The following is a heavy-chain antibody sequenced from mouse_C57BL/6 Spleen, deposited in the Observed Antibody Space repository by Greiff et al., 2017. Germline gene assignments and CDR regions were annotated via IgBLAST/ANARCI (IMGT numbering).Heavy chain of an antibody. CDR2: INPNNGGT. J-gene: IGHJ4*01. Sequence: EVQLQQSGPELVKPGASVKISCKASGYTFTDYYMNWVKQSHGKSLEWIGDINPNNGGTSYNQKFKGKATLTVDKSSSTAYMEHRSLTSEDSAVYYCARSYYYYAMDYWGQGTSVTVSS. V-gene: IGHV1-26*01. CDR3: ARSYYYYAMDY. D-gene: IGHD2-12*01. CDR1: GYTFTDYY.